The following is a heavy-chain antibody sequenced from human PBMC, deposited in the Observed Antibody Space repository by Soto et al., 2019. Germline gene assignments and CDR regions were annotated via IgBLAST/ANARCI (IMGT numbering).Heavy chain of an antibody. CDR3: AIYRGVLAYYYYYMDV. D-gene: IGHD3-10*01. V-gene: IGHV1-69*02. J-gene: IGHJ6*03. CDR2: IIPILGIA. CDR1: GYTLTELS. Sequence: GASVKVSCKVSGYTLTELSTHWVRQAPGKGLEWMGRIIPILGIANYAQKFQGRVTITADKSTSTAYMELSSLRSEDTAVYYCAIYRGVLAYYYYYMDVWGKGTTVTVSS.